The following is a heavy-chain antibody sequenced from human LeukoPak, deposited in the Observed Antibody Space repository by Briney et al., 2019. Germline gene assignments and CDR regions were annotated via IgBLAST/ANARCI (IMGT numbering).Heavy chain of an antibody. CDR2: IYYSGST. Sequence: PSETLSLTCTVSGGSISSGDYYWSWIRQPPGKGLEWIGYIYYSGSTYYNPSLKSRVTISVDTSKNQFSLKLSSVTAADTAVYYCAAYGDYTARFDYWGQGTLVTVSS. CDR3: AAYGDYTARFDY. V-gene: IGHV4-30-4*01. J-gene: IGHJ4*02. D-gene: IGHD4-17*01. CDR1: GGSISSGDYY.